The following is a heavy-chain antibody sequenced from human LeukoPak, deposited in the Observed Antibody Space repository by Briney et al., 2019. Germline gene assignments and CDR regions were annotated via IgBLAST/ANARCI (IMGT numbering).Heavy chain of an antibody. V-gene: IGHV3-30-3*01. J-gene: IGHJ4*02. D-gene: IGHD3-3*01. CDR1: GFTFSSYA. CDR2: ISYDGSNK. Sequence: QTGGSLRLSCAASGFTFSSYAMHWVRQAPGKGLEWVAVISYDGSNKYYADSVKGRFTISRDNSKNTLYLQMNSLRAEDTAVYYCARNPTIFGALDFDYWGQGTLVTVSS. CDR3: ARNPTIFGALDFDY.